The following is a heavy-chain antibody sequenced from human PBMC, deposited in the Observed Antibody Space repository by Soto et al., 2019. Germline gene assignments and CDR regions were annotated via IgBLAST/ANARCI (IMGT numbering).Heavy chain of an antibody. CDR3: ARGVGSSPPRY. J-gene: IGHJ4*02. Sequence: KPSETLSLTCTISGGSISVYYWSWVRQPPGHELEWIGYIYASGSPYYNPSLRSRVTISADTSKNQISLKLTSPTAADTAVYYCARGVGSSPPRYWGRGTLGTVSS. CDR2: IYASGSP. D-gene: IGHD1-26*01. V-gene: IGHV4-59*01. CDR1: GGSISVYY.